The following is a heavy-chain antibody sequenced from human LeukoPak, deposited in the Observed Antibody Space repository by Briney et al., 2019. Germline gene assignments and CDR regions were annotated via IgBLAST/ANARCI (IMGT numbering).Heavy chain of an antibody. CDR3: VRGQWRFSSSWSYNWFDP. Sequence: SETLSLTCAVYGGSFSGYYWSWIRQPPGKGLEWIGEINHSGSTNYNPSLKSRVTISVDTSKNQFSLKLSSVTAADTAVYYCVRGQWRFSSSWSYNWFDPWGQGTLVTVSS. D-gene: IGHD6-13*01. CDR2: INHSGST. V-gene: IGHV4-34*01. J-gene: IGHJ5*02. CDR1: GGSFSGYY.